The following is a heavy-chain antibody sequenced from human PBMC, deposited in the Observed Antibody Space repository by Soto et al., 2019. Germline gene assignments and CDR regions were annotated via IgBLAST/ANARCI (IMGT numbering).Heavy chain of an antibody. V-gene: IGHV4-39*01. CDR2: IDYNGVT. CDR3: GKVLVGATGHTDSDS. D-gene: IGHD2-15*01. CDR1: GGSIYRSGYY. J-gene: IGHJ4*02. Sequence: SETLSLTCTVSGGSIYRSGYYWGWIRQPPGRGLEWIGNIDYNGVTYSNPSLKSRVTISRDTSKNQFSLKLTSVTAADTALYYCGKVLVGATGHTDSDSWGPGTMGKVS.